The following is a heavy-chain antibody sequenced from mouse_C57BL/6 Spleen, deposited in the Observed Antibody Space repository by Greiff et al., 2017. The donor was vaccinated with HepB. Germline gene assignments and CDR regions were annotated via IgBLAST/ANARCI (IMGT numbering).Heavy chain of an antibody. CDR1: GYTFTSYW. Sequence: VQLQQPGAELVMPGASVKLSCKASGYTFTSYWMHWVKQRPGQGLEWIGEIDPSDSYTNYNQKFKGKSTLTVDKSSSTAYMQLSSLTSEDSAVYYCARSTTGSPFDYWGQGTTLTVSS. D-gene: IGHD1-1*01. CDR3: ARSTTGSPFDY. CDR2: IDPSDSYT. J-gene: IGHJ2*01. V-gene: IGHV1-69*01.